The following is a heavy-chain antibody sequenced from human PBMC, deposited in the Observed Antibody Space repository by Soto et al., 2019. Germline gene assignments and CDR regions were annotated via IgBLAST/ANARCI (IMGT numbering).Heavy chain of an antibody. CDR2: IWYDGSNK. CDR3: ARDLMVYAIGYYFDY. D-gene: IGHD2-8*01. CDR1: GFTFSSYG. J-gene: IGHJ4*02. Sequence: QVQLVESGGGVVQPGRSLRLSCAASGFTFSSYGMHWVRQAPGKGLEWVAVIWYDGSNKYYADSVKGRFTISRDNSKNTLYLQMNRLRAEDTAVYYCARDLMVYAIGYYFDYWGQGTLVTVSS. V-gene: IGHV3-33*01.